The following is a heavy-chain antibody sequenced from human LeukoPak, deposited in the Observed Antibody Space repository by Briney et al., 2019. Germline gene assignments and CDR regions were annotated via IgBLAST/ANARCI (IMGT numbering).Heavy chain of an antibody. D-gene: IGHD6-19*01. CDR2: MNPNSGNT. J-gene: IGHJ4*02. V-gene: IGHV1-8*01. CDR3: ARGSVVGHGPLFGY. Sequence: GASVKVSCKASGYTFTSYDINWVRQATGQGLEWMGWMNPNSGNTGYAQKFQGRVTMTRNTSISTAYMELSSLRSEDTAVYYCARGSVVGHGPLFGYWGQGTLVTVSS. CDR1: GYTFTSYD.